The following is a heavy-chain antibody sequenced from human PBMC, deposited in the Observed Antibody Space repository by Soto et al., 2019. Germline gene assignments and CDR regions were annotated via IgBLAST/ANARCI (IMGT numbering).Heavy chain of an antibody. CDR2: INVGNGNA. V-gene: IGHV1-3*01. CDR1: GYTYTEYP. Sequence: QVQLVQSGAEVKKPGASVKVSCKTSGYTYTEYPIHWVRQAPGQGLEWMGWINVGNGNAKYSQKFQGRVTMTRDTSASTVYMELSSLGSEDTAVYYCPSSSERGYWGQGTLVTVSS. CDR3: PSSSERGY. J-gene: IGHJ4*02.